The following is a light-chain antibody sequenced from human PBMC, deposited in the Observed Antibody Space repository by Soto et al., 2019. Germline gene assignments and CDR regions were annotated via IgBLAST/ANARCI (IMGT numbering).Light chain of an antibody. CDR1: QIVLYRSNNHNY. Sequence: DIVMTQSPDSLAVSLGERATINCKSSQIVLYRSNNHNYLAWYLQKPGQSPQLLIYEVSTRVSGVPDRFSGSGSGTDFTLEISRVETDDVGIYYCMQSTQLPPTFGQGTRLEIK. J-gene: IGKJ5*01. V-gene: IGKV4-1*01. CDR3: MQSTQLPPT. CDR2: EVS.